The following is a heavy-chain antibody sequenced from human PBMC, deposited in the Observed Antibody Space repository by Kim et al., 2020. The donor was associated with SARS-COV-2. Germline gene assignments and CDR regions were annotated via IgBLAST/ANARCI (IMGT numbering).Heavy chain of an antibody. CDR3: ARPVIRYGSGSYYNEYYYYYYGMDV. CDR2: IIPIFGTA. D-gene: IGHD3-10*01. J-gene: IGHJ6*02. CDR1: GGTFSSYA. V-gene: IGHV1-69*13. Sequence: SVKVSCKASGGTFSSYAISWVRQAPGQGLEWMGGIIPIFGTANYAQKFQGRVTITADESTSTAYMELSSLRSEDTAVYYCARPVIRYGSGSYYNEYYYYYYGMDVWGQGTTVTVSS.